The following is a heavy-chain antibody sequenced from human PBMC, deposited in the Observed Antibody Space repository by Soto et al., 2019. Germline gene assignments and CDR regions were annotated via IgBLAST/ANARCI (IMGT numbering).Heavy chain of an antibody. CDR2: IYYTGSA. CDR1: SGSISSADYY. Sequence: VQLQESGPGLVKPSQTLSLTCTVSSGSISSADYYWSWIRQPPGKGLEWIGYIYYTGSAYYNPCLRGRVTMSGDTSKNQFSLKVTSVTAADTAVYYCASGGSSNWFDPWGQGTLVTVSS. J-gene: IGHJ5*02. V-gene: IGHV4-30-4*01. CDR3: ASGGSSNWFDP. D-gene: IGHD1-26*01.